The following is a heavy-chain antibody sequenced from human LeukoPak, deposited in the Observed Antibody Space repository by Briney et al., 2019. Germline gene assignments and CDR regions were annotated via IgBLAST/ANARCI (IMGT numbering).Heavy chain of an antibody. CDR2: IESDGSST. D-gene: IGHD2-2*01. CDR3: ARDPSSTSGYLDD. V-gene: IGHV3-74*01. Sequence: GGSLRLSCAASGFTFSTYWMHWVRQAPGKGLVWVSRIESDGSSTSYADSVKGRFTISRDNAKNTLYLQMNSLRAEDTAVYYCARDPSSTSGYLDDWGQGTLVTVSS. J-gene: IGHJ4*02. CDR1: GFTFSTYW.